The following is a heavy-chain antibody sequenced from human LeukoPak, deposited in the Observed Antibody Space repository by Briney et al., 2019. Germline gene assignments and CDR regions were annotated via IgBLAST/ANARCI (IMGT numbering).Heavy chain of an antibody. D-gene: IGHD3-22*01. V-gene: IGHV1-69*05. J-gene: IGHJ4*02. Sequence: SVKVSCKASGGTFSSYAISWVRQAPGQGLEWMGGIIPIFGTANYAQKLQGRVTMTTDTSTSTAYMELRSLRSDDTAVYYCARVPRVVVIDYWGQGTLVTVSS. CDR2: IIPIFGTA. CDR3: ARVPRVVVIDY. CDR1: GGTFSSYA.